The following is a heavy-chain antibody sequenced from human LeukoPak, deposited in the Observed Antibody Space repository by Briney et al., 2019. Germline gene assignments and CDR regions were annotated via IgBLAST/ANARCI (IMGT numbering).Heavy chain of an antibody. J-gene: IGHJ5*02. CDR3: AKDTPAFGGVIA. D-gene: IGHD3-16*02. CDR2: ISGSGGST. CDR1: GFSFISYA. V-gene: IGHV3-23*01. Sequence: GSLRLSCAASGFSFISYAMSWVRQAPAKGLEWVSAISGSGGSTYYEDSVKRRFTISRDNSKNTQYLQMNSRRAEDTAIYYCAKDTPAFGGVIAWGQGTLVTVSS.